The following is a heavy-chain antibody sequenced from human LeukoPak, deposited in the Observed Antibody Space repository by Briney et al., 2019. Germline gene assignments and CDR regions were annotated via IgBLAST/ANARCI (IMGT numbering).Heavy chain of an antibody. D-gene: IGHD2-2*01. CDR3: AKDLYCSSTSCSGSGFDY. V-gene: IGHV3-23*01. Sequence: GGSLRLSCAASGFTFSSYAMTWVRQAPGKGLEWVSGISGSSSSSYYADSVKGRFTISRDYSNNTVYLQMNSLRAEDTAVYYCAKDLYCSSTSCSGSGFDYWGQGTLVTVSS. CDR2: ISGSSSSS. J-gene: IGHJ4*02. CDR1: GFTFSSYA.